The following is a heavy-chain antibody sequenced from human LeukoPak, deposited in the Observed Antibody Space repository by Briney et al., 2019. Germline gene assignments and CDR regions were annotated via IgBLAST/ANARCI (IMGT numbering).Heavy chain of an antibody. CDR2: IYHSGGT. CDR1: GGSINDAS. J-gene: IGHJ4*02. D-gene: IGHD3-10*01. V-gene: IGHV4-59*01. CDR3: ARVGTYYRSLDS. Sequence: SETLSLTCTVSGGSINDASWNWIRQPPGQGLEWIGYIYHSGGTNYDPSLKSRVTISLDTSKNQFSLKLSSVTAADTAVYYCARVGTYYRSLDSWGQGTLVTVSS.